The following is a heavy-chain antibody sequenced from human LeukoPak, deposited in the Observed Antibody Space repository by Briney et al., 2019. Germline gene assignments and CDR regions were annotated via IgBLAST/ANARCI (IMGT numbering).Heavy chain of an antibody. J-gene: IGHJ4*02. V-gene: IGHV1-18*01. CDR1: GYRFTSYG. CDR2: ISAYNGNT. CDR3: ARVPGRWELLPETEDY. Sequence: ASVKVSCKASGYRFTSYGISWVRQAPGQGLEWMGWISAYNGNTNYAQKLQGRVTMTTDTSTSTAYMELRSLRSDDTAVYYCARVPGRWELLPETEDYWGQGTLVTVSS. D-gene: IGHD1-26*01.